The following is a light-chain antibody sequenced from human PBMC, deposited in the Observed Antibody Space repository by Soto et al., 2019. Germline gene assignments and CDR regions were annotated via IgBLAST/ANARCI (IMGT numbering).Light chain of an antibody. J-gene: IGLJ1*01. V-gene: IGLV1-40*01. CDR2: GNT. CDR3: QSHDSSLHASV. CDR1: SSNIGAGYD. Sequence: QSALPQLPSGSGAPGQRVTISCTGSSSNIGAGYDVHWYLQLPGTAPKLLIYGNTNRPSGVPDRFSGSKSGSSASLAITGLQAEDEADYYCQSHDSSLHASVFGTGTKVTVL.